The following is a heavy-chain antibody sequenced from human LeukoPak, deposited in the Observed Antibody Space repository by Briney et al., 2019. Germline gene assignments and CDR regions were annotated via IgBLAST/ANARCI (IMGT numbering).Heavy chain of an antibody. D-gene: IGHD2-2*01. CDR1: GYSFTSYW. V-gene: IGHV5-51*01. J-gene: IGHJ4*02. CDR2: IYPGDSDT. CDR3: ASAKGYCSSTSCPGDFDY. Sequence: GESLKISCKGSGYSFTSYWIGWVRQMPGKGLEWMGIIYPGDSDTRYSPSFQGQVTISADKSIRTAYLQWSSLKASDTAMYYCASAKGYCSSTSCPGDFDYWGQGTLVTVSS.